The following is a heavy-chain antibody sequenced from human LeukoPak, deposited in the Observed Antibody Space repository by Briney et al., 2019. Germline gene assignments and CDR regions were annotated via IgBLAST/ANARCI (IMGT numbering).Heavy chain of an antibody. CDR1: GGSISSGGYS. J-gene: IGHJ3*02. CDR3: ARASGGDYGRGAFDI. CDR2: IYHSGST. V-gene: IGHV4-30-2*01. D-gene: IGHD4-17*01. Sequence: NSSQTLSLTCAVSGGSISSGGYSWSWIRQPPGKGLEWIGYIYHSGSTYYNPSLKSRVTISVDRSKNQFSLKLSSVTAADTAVYYCARASGGDYGRGAFDIWGQGTMVTVSS.